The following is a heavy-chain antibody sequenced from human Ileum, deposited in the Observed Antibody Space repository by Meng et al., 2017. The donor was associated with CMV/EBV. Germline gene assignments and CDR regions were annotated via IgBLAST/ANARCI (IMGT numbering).Heavy chain of an antibody. CDR3: ARGTTYCDTARCSEYFQQ. CDR2: TYYRSKWYN. J-gene: IGHJ1*01. Sequence: SQTLSLTCAISGDSVSSNSATWNWIRQSPSRGLEWLGRTYYRSKWYNNSTVSVKNRITINPDTSQNQFSLQLNSVTPEDTAVHYCARGTTYCDTARCSEYFQQWGQGTLVTVSS. D-gene: IGHD2-21*01. V-gene: IGHV6-1*01. CDR1: GDSVSSNSAT.